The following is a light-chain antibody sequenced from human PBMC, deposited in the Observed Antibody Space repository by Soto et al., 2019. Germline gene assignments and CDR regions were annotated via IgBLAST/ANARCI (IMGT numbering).Light chain of an antibody. CDR2: ASS. J-gene: IGKJ3*01. Sequence: DIQMTQSPSSLSASVGDRVTITCRASQDIRDDLDWFQQKPGKAPKRLIYASSGLQSGAPARFSGSGSGTEFALTISNLYPEDFATYYCLQHNSLPFTFGPGTKVDVK. CDR3: LQHNSLPFT. CDR1: QDIRDD. V-gene: IGKV1-17*02.